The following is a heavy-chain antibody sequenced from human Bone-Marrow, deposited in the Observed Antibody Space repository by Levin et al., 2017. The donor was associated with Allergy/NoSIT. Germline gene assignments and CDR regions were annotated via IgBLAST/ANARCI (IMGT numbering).Heavy chain of an antibody. CDR2: ISGSGGST. J-gene: IGHJ3*02. CDR1: GFTFSSYA. Sequence: GGSLRLSCAASGFTFSSYAMSWVRQAPGKGLEWVSAISGSGGSTYYADSVKGRFTISRDNSKNTLYLQMNSLRAEDTAVYYCAKERHYYDSSGYYLVDDAFDIWGQGTMVTVSS. D-gene: IGHD3-22*01. V-gene: IGHV3-23*01. CDR3: AKERHYYDSSGYYLVDDAFDI.